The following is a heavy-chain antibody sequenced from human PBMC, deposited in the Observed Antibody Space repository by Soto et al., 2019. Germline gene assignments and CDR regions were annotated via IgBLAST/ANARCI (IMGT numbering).Heavy chain of an antibody. CDR3: ARGTTTSALSAMDV. CDR2: ISYDGDNK. CDR1: GFTFSYHA. V-gene: IGHV3-30-3*01. D-gene: IGHD1-1*01. J-gene: IGHJ6*02. Sequence: QVQLVESGGGVVQPGRSLRLSCAASGFTFSYHALNWVRQAPGKGLEWVAVISYDGDNKYIAESVKGRFTISRDNSKNTVSRQMNSLRTEDTAMYFCARGTTTSALSAMDVWGQGTTVTVSS.